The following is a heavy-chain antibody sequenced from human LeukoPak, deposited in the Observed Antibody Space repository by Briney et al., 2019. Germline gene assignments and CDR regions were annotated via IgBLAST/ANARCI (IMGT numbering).Heavy chain of an antibody. CDR2: IRYDGSNK. CDR3: AKDPRQVVTGLDY. V-gene: IGHV3-30*02. J-gene: IGHJ4*02. CDR1: GFTFSSYG. D-gene: IGHD2-21*02. Sequence: PGGSLRLSCAASGFTFSSYGTHWVRQAPGKGLEWVAFIRYDGSNKYYADSVKGRFTISRDNSKNTLYLQMNSLRAEDTAVYYCAKDPRQVVTGLDYWGQGTLVTVSS.